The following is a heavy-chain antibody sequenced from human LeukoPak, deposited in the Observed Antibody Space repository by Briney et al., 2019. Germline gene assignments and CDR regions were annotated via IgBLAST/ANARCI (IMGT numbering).Heavy chain of an antibody. CDR3: ARRYCSSTSCLIDY. J-gene: IGHJ4*02. D-gene: IGHD2-2*01. CDR1: GFTFSSYE. CDR2: NSSSGTTI. V-gene: IGHV3-48*03. Sequence: PGGSLRLSCAASGFTFSSYEMNWVRQAPGKGLEWVSYNSSSGTTIYYADSVKGRFTISRDNAKNSLYLQMNSLRAEDTAVYYCARRYCSSTSCLIDYWGQGTLVTVSS.